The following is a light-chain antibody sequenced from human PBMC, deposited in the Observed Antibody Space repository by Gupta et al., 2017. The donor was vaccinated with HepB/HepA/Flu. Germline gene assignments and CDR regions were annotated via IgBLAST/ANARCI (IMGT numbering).Light chain of an antibody. J-gene: IGKJ4*01. V-gene: IGKV3-20*01. Sequence: EIVLTQSPGTLCLSPGERATLSCRASQGVYTSFLAWYRQKPGQAPSLLIYAAYNRATGIPDRFNDSGSGTDFTLTSSGREPEDFAVYYCQHYDGSVTFGGGTKVEIK. CDR3: QHYDGSVT. CDR1: QGVYTSF. CDR2: AAY.